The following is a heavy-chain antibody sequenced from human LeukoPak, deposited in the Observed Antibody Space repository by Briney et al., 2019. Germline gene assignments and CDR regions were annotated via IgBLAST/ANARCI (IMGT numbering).Heavy chain of an antibody. CDR3: ARGTYYYDRTRAFDI. J-gene: IGHJ3*02. CDR1: GYTFTTYS. V-gene: IGHV1-18*01. D-gene: IGHD3-22*01. Sequence: ASVTVSSTASGYTFTTYSISWVRQAPGQGREWMGWISAYNGNTNYAQKLQGRVTMTTDTSTSTAYMELRSLRSDDTAVYYCARGTYYYDRTRAFDIWGQGTMVTVSS. CDR2: ISAYNGNT.